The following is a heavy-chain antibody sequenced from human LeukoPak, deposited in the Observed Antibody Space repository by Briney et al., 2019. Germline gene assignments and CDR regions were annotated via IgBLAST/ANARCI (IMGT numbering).Heavy chain of an antibody. CDR3: ARLAESNDY. J-gene: IGHJ4*01. CDR1: GFSFSNFW. Sequence: GGSLRLSCAASGFSFSNFWMSWVRQAPGKGLEWVANIKEDGSEKYYVDSVKGRFTISRDNAKNSLYLQMNSLRAEDTAVYYCARLAESNDYWGQGTLVTVSS. V-gene: IGHV3-7*05. CDR2: IKEDGSEK.